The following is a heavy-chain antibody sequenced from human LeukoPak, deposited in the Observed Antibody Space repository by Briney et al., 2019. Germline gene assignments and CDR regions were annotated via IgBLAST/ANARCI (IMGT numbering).Heavy chain of an antibody. V-gene: IGHV4-31*03. CDR2: IYYSGST. D-gene: IGHD4-17*01. CDR3: AGTRQTATVTTLGYYMDV. Sequence: SETLSLTCTVSGGSISSGGYYWSWIRQHPGKGLEWIGYIYYSGSTYYNPSLKSRVTISVDTSKNQFSLKLSSVTAADTAVYYCAGTRQTATVTTLGYYMDVWGKGTTVTVSS. J-gene: IGHJ6*03. CDR1: GGSISSGGYY.